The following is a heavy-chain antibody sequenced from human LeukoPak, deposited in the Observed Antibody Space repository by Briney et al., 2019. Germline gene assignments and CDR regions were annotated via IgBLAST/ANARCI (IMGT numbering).Heavy chain of an antibody. CDR3: AKSYLGPFGPAPLDY. D-gene: IGHD2-21*01. Sequence: GGSLRLSCAASGFTLSSYAMSWVRQAPGKGLEWVSAISGSGGSTYYADSVKGRFTISRDNSKNTLYLQMNSLRAEDTAVYYCAKSYLGPFGPAPLDYWGQGTLVTVSS. CDR2: ISGSGGST. CDR1: GFTLSSYA. V-gene: IGHV3-23*01. J-gene: IGHJ4*02.